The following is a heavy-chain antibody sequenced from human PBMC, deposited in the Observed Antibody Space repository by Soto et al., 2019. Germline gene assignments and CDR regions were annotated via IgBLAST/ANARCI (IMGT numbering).Heavy chain of an antibody. CDR3: AREGYDSSGYPLGY. J-gene: IGHJ4*02. D-gene: IGHD3-22*01. Sequence: QVQLVQSGAEVKKPGASVKVSCKASGYTFTGNAMHWVRQAPGQRLEWMGWINTGNGNTKYSQKFQGRVTITRDTSATTTYMELSSLRSEDTAVYYYAREGYDSSGYPLGYWGQGTLVTGSS. CDR1: GYTFTGNA. V-gene: IGHV1-3*04. CDR2: INTGNGNT.